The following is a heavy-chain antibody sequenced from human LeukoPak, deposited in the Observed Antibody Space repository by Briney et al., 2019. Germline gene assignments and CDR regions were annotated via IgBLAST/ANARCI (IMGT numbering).Heavy chain of an antibody. CDR2: FDPEDGET. D-gene: IGHD6-19*01. V-gene: IGHV1-24*01. CDR3: ARVIAVAGTRAFDI. J-gene: IGHJ3*02. Sequence: GASVKVSCKVSGYTLTELSMHWVRQAPGKGLEWMGGFDPEDGETIYAQKVQDRVTMTEDTSTDTAYMELSSLRSEDTAVYYCARVIAVAGTRAFDIWGQGTMVTVSS. CDR1: GYTLTELS.